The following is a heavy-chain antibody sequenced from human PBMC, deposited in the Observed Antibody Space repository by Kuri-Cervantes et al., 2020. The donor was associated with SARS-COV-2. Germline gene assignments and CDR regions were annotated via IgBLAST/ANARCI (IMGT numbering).Heavy chain of an antibody. CDR1: GFIFSSYG. CDR3: ARELVGATNYYGMDV. J-gene: IGHJ6*02. V-gene: IGHV3-33*01. D-gene: IGHD1-26*01. Sequence: GESLKISCPASGFIFSSYGMHWVRQAPGKGLEWVAVIWYDGSNKYYADSVKGRFTISRDNSKNTLYLQMNSLRAEDTAVHYCARELVGATNYYGMDVWGQGTTVTVSS. CDR2: IWYDGSNK.